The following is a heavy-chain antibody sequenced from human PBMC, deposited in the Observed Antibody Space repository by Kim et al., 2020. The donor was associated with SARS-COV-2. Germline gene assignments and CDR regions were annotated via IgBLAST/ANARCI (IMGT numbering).Heavy chain of an antibody. CDR1: GYSFTSYW. CDR3: ATQGSSSWKHYFDF. V-gene: IGHV5-51*01. CDR2: IYPGDSDS. Sequence: GESLKISCRGSGYSFTSYWIGWVRQMPGKGLEWMGIIYPGDSDSRYSPSFQGQVTISADKSISTDYLQLSSLKASDTAVYYCATQGSSSWKHYFDFWGQGTLVTVSS. J-gene: IGHJ4*02. D-gene: IGHD6-13*01.